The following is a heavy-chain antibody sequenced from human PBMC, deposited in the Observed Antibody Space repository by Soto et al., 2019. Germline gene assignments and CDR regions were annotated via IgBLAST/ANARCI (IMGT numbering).Heavy chain of an antibody. CDR2: ISYDGGDK. J-gene: IGHJ6*02. Sequence: GGSLRLSCAASGFTFSSYAMHWVRQTPGKGLEWVAVISYDGGDKYYADSVKGRFTISRDNSKNTLYLQMNSLRAEDTSVYYCARSRTGTTYGGMDVWGQGTTVTVSS. CDR3: ARSRTGTTYGGMDV. D-gene: IGHD1-7*01. CDR1: GFTFSSYA. V-gene: IGHV3-30-3*01.